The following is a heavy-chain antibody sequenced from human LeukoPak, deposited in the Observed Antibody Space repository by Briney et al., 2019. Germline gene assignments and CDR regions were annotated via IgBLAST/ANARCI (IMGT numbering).Heavy chain of an antibody. J-gene: IGHJ4*02. CDR3: ARDLAMYSPDLDY. V-gene: IGHV1-2*02. CDR2: INPKTGVT. D-gene: IGHD1-26*01. CDR1: GSTFTVNY. Sequence: ASVTVSCTGSGSTFTVNYLHWVRQAPGPGLEWMGWINPKTGVTKYAPNFQGRVTMTRDTPISTAYMEVSRLRSDDTAVFYCARDLAMYSPDLDYWGQGTLVTVSS.